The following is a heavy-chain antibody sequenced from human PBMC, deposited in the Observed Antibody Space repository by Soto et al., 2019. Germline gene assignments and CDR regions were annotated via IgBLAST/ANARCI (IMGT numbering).Heavy chain of an antibody. V-gene: IGHV1-18*01. CDR1: GFSLSDDG. CDR3: ATSEVPAYMGGGFAT. J-gene: IGHJ5*02. CDR2: ISPYIDNT. D-gene: IGHD2-21*01. Sequence: ASVKVSCKASGFSLSDDGINWMRQAPGQGLDWVGWISPYIDNTNYAQKFQDRVTLTTDTSTSTAYMELRSLRSDDTAVYYCATSEVPAYMGGGFATWGQGTLVTVSS.